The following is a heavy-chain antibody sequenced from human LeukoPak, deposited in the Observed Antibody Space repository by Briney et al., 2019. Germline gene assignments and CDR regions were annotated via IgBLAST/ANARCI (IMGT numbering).Heavy chain of an antibody. CDR1: GFTFSSYG. CDR3: AKDRTIRYCSSTSCYILDP. V-gene: IGHV3-30*02. Sequence: GGSLRLSCAASGFTFSSYGMHWVRQAPGKGLEWVAFIRYDGSNKYYADSVKGRFTISRDNSKNTLYLQMNSLRAEDTAVYYCAKDRTIRYCSSTSCYILDPWGQGTLVTVSS. D-gene: IGHD2-2*02. CDR2: IRYDGSNK. J-gene: IGHJ5*02.